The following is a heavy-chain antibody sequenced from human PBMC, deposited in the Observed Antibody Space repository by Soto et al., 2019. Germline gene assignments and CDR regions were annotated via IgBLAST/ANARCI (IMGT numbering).Heavy chain of an antibody. CDR2: ISAGNGNT. J-gene: IGHJ4*02. Sequence: ASVKVSCKASGGTYSSYAISWVRQAPGQRLEWMGWISAGNGNTKYSQKFQGRVTITRDTSASTAYMELSSLRSEDTAVYYCARGPNPYYFDYWGQGTLVTVSS. CDR3: ARGPNPYYFDY. V-gene: IGHV1-3*01. CDR1: GGTYSSYA.